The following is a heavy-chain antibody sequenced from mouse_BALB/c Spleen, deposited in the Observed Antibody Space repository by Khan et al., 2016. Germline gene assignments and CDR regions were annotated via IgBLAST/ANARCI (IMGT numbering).Heavy chain of an antibody. CDR2: TDPANGNT. Sequence: VQLQQSGAELVKPGASVKLSCTASGFNIKDTYMHWVKQRPEQGLEWIGRTDPANGNTKYDPKFQGKATITADTSSNTAYLQLSSLTSEDTAVYYCANYGSSYWYFDVWGAGTTVTVSS. J-gene: IGHJ1*01. V-gene: IGHV14-3*02. D-gene: IGHD1-1*01. CDR1: GFNIKDTY. CDR3: ANYGSSYWYFDV.